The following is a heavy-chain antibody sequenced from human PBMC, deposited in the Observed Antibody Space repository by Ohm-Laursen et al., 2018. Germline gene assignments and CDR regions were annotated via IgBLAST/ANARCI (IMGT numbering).Heavy chain of an antibody. CDR1: GGSISSYY. V-gene: IGHV4-59*12. D-gene: IGHD3-22*01. J-gene: IGHJ6*02. CDR3: ARGRYDSSGYFPHLRYYYYGMDV. Sequence: SETLSLTCAVSGGSISSYYWSWIRQPPGKGLEWIGYIYYSGSTNYIQSLESRVTISPDTSKNQFSLKLSSVTAADTAVYYCARGRYDSSGYFPHLRYYYYGMDVWGQGTTVTVSS. CDR2: IYYSGST.